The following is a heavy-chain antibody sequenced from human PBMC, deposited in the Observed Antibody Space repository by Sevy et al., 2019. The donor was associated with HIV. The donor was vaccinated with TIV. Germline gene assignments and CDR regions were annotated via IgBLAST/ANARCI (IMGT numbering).Heavy chain of an antibody. J-gene: IGHJ4*02. CDR1: GYTFTSYD. CDR2: MTPSSRET. D-gene: IGHD3-10*01. CDR3: ARNLYGSGTFDY. V-gene: IGHV1-8*01. Sequence: ASVKFSCKASGYTFTSYDINWVRQAAGQGLEWVGWMTPSSRETGYAQMFEGRITMTGDTSISTAYLELSSLTSEDTAVYFCARNLYGSGTFDYWGQGTLVTVSS.